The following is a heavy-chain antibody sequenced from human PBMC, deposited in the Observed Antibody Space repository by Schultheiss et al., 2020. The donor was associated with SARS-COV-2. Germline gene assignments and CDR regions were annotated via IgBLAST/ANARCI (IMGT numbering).Heavy chain of an antibody. V-gene: IGHV1-3*01. Sequence: ASVKVSCKASGYTFTSYAMHWVRQAPGQRLEWMGWINAGNGNTNYAQKLQGRVTMTTDTSTSTAYMELRSLRSDDTAVYYCTRDRPPYGLALYFYYGMDVWGQGTTVTVSS. D-gene: IGHD3-10*01. CDR1: GYTFTSYA. CDR2: INAGNGNT. J-gene: IGHJ6*02. CDR3: TRDRPPYGLALYFYYGMDV.